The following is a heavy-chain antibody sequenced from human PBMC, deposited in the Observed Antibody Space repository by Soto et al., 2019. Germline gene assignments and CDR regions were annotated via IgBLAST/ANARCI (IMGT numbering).Heavy chain of an antibody. J-gene: IGHJ3*02. V-gene: IGHV1-18*01. CDR3: ARDGYCSGGSCYGSAFDI. D-gene: IGHD2-15*01. CDR2: ISAYNGKT. Sequence: ASVKVSCKASGYTFTSYGISWVRQAPGQGLEWMGWISAYNGKTNYAQKFQGRVTMTTDTSTSTAYMELSSLRSDDTAVYYCARDGYCSGGSCYGSAFDIWGQGTMVTVSS. CDR1: GYTFTSYG.